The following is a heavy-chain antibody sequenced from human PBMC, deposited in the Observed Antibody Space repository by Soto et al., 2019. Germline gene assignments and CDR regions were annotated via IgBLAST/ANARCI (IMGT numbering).Heavy chain of an antibody. V-gene: IGHV1-3*01. D-gene: IGHD6-13*01. CDR2: INAGNGNT. CDR1: GYTFTSYA. Sequence: QVQLVQSGAEVKKPGASVKVSCKASGYTFTSYAMHWVRQAPGQRLEWMGWINAGNGNTKYSQKSQGRVTITRDTPASTAYMELSSLRSEDTAVYYCARDKGIAAAGANWFDPWGQGTLVTVSS. CDR3: ARDKGIAAAGANWFDP. J-gene: IGHJ5*02.